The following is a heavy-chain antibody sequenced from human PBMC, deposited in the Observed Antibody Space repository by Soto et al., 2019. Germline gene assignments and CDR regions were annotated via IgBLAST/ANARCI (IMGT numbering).Heavy chain of an antibody. D-gene: IGHD3-9*01. CDR2: ISSSSSTI. V-gene: IGHV3-48*02. Sequence: GGSLRLSCAASGFTFSSYSMNWVRQAPGKGLEWVSYISSSSSTIYYADSVKGRFTISRDNAKNSLYLQMNSLRDEDTAVYYCASSGVLRYFDWLLYDDYFDYWGQGTLVTVSS. CDR1: GFTFSSYS. CDR3: ASSGVLRYFDWLLYDDYFDY. J-gene: IGHJ4*02.